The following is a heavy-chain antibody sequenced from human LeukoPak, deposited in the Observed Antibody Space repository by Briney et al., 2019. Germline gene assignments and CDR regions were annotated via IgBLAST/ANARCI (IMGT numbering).Heavy chain of an antibody. CDR2: IIPIFGTA. J-gene: IGHJ4*02. V-gene: IGHV1-69*05. Sequence: GASVKASCKASGGTFSSYAISWVRQAPGQGLEWMGGIIPIFGTANYAQKFQGRVTITTDESTSTAYMELSSLRSEDTAVYYCAGGYCSGGSCYGTTNDYWGQGTLATVSS. CDR1: GGTFSSYA. CDR3: AGGYCSGGSCYGTTNDY. D-gene: IGHD2-15*01.